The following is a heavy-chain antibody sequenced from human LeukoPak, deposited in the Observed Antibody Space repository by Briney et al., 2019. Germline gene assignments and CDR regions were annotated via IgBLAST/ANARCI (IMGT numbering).Heavy chain of an antibody. CDR3: ARHVLYNAMGV. Sequence: SETLSLTCTVSGGSISSTNYYWGWIRQPPGKGLEWIGSIYCSGSPYYNPSLKSRVTISVDTSKNQFSLTLSSVTAADPAVYYCARHVLYNAMGVWGQGPTVTVSS. J-gene: IGHJ6*02. CDR2: IYCSGSP. V-gene: IGHV4-39*01. CDR1: GGSISSTNYY.